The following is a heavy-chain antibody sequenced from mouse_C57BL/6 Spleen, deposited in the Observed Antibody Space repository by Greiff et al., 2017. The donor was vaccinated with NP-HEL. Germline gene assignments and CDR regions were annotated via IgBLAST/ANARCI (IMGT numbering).Heavy chain of an antibody. V-gene: IGHV1-22*01. CDR2: INPNNGGT. D-gene: IGHD1-1*01. J-gene: IGHJ2*01. CDR1: GYTFTDYN. CDR3: AREDYYGSSFFDY. Sequence: SGPELVKPGASVKMSCKASGYTFTDYNMHWVKQSHGKSLEWIGYINPNNGGTSYNQKFKGKATLTVNKSSSTAYMELRSLTSEDSAVYYCAREDYYGSSFFDYWGQGTTLTVSS.